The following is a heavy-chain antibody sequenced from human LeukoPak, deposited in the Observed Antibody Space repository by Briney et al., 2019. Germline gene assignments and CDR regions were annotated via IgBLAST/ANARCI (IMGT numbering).Heavy chain of an antibody. Sequence: SETLSLTCAVYGGSFSGYYWSWIRQPPGKGLGWIGEINHSGSTNYNPSLKSRVTISVDTSKNQFSLKLSSVTAADTAVYYCARVYVWGSYTFDYWGQGTLVTVSS. CDR2: INHSGST. CDR1: GGSFSGYY. D-gene: IGHD3-16*01. J-gene: IGHJ4*02. CDR3: ARVYVWGSYTFDY. V-gene: IGHV4-34*01.